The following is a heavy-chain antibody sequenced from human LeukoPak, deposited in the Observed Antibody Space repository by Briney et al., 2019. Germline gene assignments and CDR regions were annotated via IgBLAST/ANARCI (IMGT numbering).Heavy chain of an antibody. V-gene: IGHV3-30*02. D-gene: IGHD2-15*01. J-gene: IGHJ4*02. CDR3: ARPLLGYCSGGSCPFDC. CDR1: GFTFSSYG. Sequence: GGSPRLSCAASGFTFSSYGMHWVRQAPGKGLEWVAFIRYDGSNKYYADSVKGRFTISRDNSKNTLYLQMNSLRAEDTAVYYCARPLLGYCSGGSCPFDCWGQGTLVTVSS. CDR2: IRYDGSNK.